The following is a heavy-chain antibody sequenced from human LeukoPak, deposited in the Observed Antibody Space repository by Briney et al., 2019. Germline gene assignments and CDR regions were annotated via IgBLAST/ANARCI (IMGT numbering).Heavy chain of an antibody. CDR2: IRSKANSYAT. Sequence: GGSLRLSCAASGFTFSSYGMHWVRQASGKGLEWVGRIRSKANSYATAYAASVKGRFTISRDDSKNTAYLQMNSLKTEDTAVYYCTRTRGYYYDSSGYYQDYWGQGTLVTVSS. V-gene: IGHV3-73*01. D-gene: IGHD3-22*01. CDR1: GFTFSSYG. CDR3: TRTRGYYYDSSGYYQDY. J-gene: IGHJ4*02.